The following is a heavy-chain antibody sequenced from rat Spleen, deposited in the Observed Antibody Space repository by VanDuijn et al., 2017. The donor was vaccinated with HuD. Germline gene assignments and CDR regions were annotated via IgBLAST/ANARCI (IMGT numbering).Heavy chain of an antibody. Sequence: EVQLVESGGGLVQPGRSMKLSCAALGFTFSNYYMAWVRQAPTKGLEWVASISPSGGSTFYRDSVKGRFTISRDNAKSTLSLQMDSLRSEDTATYYCARRHYGYTDYFDYWGQGVMVTVSS. V-gene: IGHV5-25*01. CDR2: ISPSGGST. CDR1: GFTFSNYY. CDR3: ARRHYGYTDYFDY. D-gene: IGHD1-9*01. J-gene: IGHJ2*01.